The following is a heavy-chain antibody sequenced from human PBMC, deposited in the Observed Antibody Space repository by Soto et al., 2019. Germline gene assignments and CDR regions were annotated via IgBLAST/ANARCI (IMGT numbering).Heavy chain of an antibody. D-gene: IGHD3-10*01. CDR3: AGGARGAFSEIGDC. V-gene: IGHV1-2*04. CDR2: INPNSGGT. Sequence: QVQLVQSGAEVKKPGASVKVSCKASGYTFTGYYMHWVRQAPGQGLEWMGWINPNSGGTNYAQKFQGWLVMTSDTSISTAYMELSRLRYDDTAVPFCAGGARGAFSEIGDCWGQGTLVTVYS. J-gene: IGHJ4*02. CDR1: GYTFTGYY.